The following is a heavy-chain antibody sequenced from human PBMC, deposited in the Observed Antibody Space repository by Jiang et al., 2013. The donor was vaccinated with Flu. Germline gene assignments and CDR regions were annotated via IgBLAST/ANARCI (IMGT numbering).Heavy chain of an antibody. V-gene: IGHV3-30-3*01. D-gene: IGHD5-18*01. CDR1: GFTFSSYA. J-gene: IGHJ4*02. Sequence: QLLESGGGVVQPGRSLRLSCAASGFTFSSYAMHWVRQAPGKGLEWVAVISYDGSNKYYADSVKGRFTISRDNSKNTLYLQMNSLRAEDTAVYYCARASVDTAMAGFDYWGQGTLVTVSS. CDR2: ISYDGSNK. CDR3: ARASVDTAMAGFDY.